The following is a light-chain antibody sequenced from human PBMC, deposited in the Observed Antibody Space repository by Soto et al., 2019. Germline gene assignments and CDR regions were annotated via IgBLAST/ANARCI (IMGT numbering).Light chain of an antibody. CDR2: AAS. CDR1: QGISSY. J-gene: IGKJ4*01. Sequence: AIRMTQSPSSLSASTGDRVTITCRASQGISSYLAWYQQKPGKAPKLLIYAASTLQSGVPSRFSGSGSGTDFTLTISCLQSEDFATYYCQQYDNLPFFGGGTKVDI. V-gene: IGKV1-8*01. CDR3: QQYDNLPF.